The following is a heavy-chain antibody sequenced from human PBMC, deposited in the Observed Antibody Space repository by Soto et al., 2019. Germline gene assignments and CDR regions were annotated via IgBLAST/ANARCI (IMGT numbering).Heavy chain of an antibody. Sequence: SETLSLTCTVSGGSISSGDYYWSWIRQPPGKGLEWIGYIYYSGSTYYNPSLKSRVTISVDTSKNQFSLKLSSVTAADTAVYYCARVTTFYYYGMDVWGQGTTVTVSS. CDR3: ARVTTFYYYGMDV. CDR2: IYYSGST. J-gene: IGHJ6*02. D-gene: IGHD4-4*01. CDR1: GGSISSGDYY. V-gene: IGHV4-30-4*01.